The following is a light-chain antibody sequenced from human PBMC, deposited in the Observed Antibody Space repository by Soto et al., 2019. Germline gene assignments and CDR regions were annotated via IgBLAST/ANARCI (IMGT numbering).Light chain of an antibody. J-gene: IGLJ2*01. V-gene: IGLV2-23*02. CDR3: CSYAGSSTLV. Sequence: QSALTQPASVSGSPGQSITISCTGTSSDVGSYNLVSWYQQHPGTAPKLMIYDVSKRPSGVSNRFSGSKSGNTASLTISGLHDEDEADYYCCSYAGSSTLVFGGGTKLTVL. CDR2: DVS. CDR1: SSDVGSYNL.